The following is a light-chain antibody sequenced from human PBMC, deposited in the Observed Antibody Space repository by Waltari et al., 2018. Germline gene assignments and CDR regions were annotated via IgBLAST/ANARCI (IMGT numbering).Light chain of an antibody. Sequence: EIELTQSPGTLSLSPGDRATLSCRASQSVSSRYLAWYQQKPGQAPRLLIYGASSRATGIPDRFSGSGSGTDFTLTITRLVPEDFAVYYCQHYDNSPPITFCQGTRLEIK. V-gene: IGKV3-20*01. CDR2: GAS. J-gene: IGKJ5*01. CDR3: QHYDNSPPIT. CDR1: QSVSSRY.